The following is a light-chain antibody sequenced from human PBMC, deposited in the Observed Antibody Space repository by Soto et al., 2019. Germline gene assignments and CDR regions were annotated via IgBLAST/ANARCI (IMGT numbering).Light chain of an antibody. CDR3: QQRSNWLT. CDR1: QSVSTY. CDR2: DAS. J-gene: IGKJ4*01. V-gene: IGKV3-11*01. Sequence: EIVLTQSPATLSLSPGERATLSCRASQSVSTYLAWYQHKPGQAPRLLMYDASNRAADIPDRFSGSGSGTDFTLSITSLEPEDFAVYYCQQRSNWLTFGGGTKVEIK.